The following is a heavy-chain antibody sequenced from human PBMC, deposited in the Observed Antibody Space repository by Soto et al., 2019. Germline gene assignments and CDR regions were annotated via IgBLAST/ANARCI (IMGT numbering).Heavy chain of an antibody. V-gene: IGHV1-18*04. CDR1: GYSFNSYY. J-gene: IGHJ5*02. Sequence: ASVKVSCKASGYSFNSYYMHWVRQAPGQGPEWMGWINAYNANTNYAQKLQGRVTMTTDTSTSTAYMELRSLRSDDTAVYYCARLGHGIVVVPAAMSRFDPWGQGTLVTVSS. D-gene: IGHD2-2*01. CDR3: ARLGHGIVVVPAAMSRFDP. CDR2: INAYNANT.